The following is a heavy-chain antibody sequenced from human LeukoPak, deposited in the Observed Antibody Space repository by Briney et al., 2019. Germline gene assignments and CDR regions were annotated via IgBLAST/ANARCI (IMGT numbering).Heavy chain of an antibody. D-gene: IGHD3-10*01. Sequence: SETLSLTCAVYGGSFSGYYWSWIRQPPGKGLEWIGEINHSGSTNYNPSLKSRVTISVDTSKNQFSLKLSSVTAADTAVYYCARVPPMVRGVIIGRFWFDPWGQGTLVTVSS. CDR3: ARVPPMVRGVIIGRFWFDP. V-gene: IGHV4-34*01. CDR2: INHSGST. J-gene: IGHJ5*02. CDR1: GGSFSGYY.